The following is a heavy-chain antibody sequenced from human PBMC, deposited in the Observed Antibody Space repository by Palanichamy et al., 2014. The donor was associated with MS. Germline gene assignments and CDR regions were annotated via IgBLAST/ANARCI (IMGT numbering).Heavy chain of an antibody. CDR3: ARLLYYSDSTDYDAFDI. CDR2: IKQGGSEK. D-gene: IGHD3-22*01. Sequence: LVEVWGRAWSSLGGPVRLSCTASGFTFSTYWMSWVRQAPGKGLEWVANIKQGGSEKYYVDSVKGRFTISRDNAKNSLYLQMNSLGAEDTAVYYCARLLYYSDSTDYDAFDIWGQGTVVTVSS. J-gene: IGHJ3*02. CDR1: GFTFSTYW. V-gene: IGHV3-7*03.